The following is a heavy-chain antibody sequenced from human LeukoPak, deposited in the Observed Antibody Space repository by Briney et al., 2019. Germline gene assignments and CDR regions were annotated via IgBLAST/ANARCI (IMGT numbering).Heavy chain of an antibody. CDR1: GFTFSSYA. D-gene: IGHD3-16*01. CDR3: ASPPSPATYGPVDY. CDR2: ISYDGSNK. J-gene: IGHJ4*02. Sequence: GGSLRLSCAASGFTFSSYAMHWVRQAPGKGLEWVAVISYDGSNKYYADSVKGRFTISRDNSKNTLYLQMNSLRAEDTAVYYCASPPSPATYGPVDYWGQGTLVTVS. V-gene: IGHV3-30-3*01.